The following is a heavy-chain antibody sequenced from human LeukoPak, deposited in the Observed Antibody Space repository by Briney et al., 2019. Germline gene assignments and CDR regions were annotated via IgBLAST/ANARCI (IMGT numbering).Heavy chain of an antibody. J-gene: IGHJ4*02. V-gene: IGHV3-30*02. CDR1: EFTFSTYG. CDR3: ARVYLERLTAGYFDH. CDR2: IRYDGSSK. D-gene: IGHD2-8*01. Sequence: AGGSLRLSCAVSEFTFSTYGMHWVRQAPGKGLEWVAFIRYDGSSKFYADSVKSRFTISRDNSKNTLYLQMNSLRDEDTAVYYCARVYLERLTAGYFDHWGQGTLVTVSP.